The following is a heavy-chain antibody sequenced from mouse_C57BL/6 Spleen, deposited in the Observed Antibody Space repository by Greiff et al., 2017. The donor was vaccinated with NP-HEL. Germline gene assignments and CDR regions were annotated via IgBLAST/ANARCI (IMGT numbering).Heavy chain of an antibody. CDR2: IDPSDSYT. CDR1: GYTFTSYW. CDR3: ARWVVATRYFDY. J-gene: IGHJ2*01. D-gene: IGHD1-1*01. Sequence: QVQLQQPGAELVMPGASVKLSCKASGYTFTSYWMHWVKQRPGQGLEWIGEIDPSDSYTNYNQKFKGKSTLTVDKSSSTAYMQLSSLTSEDSAVYYCARWVVATRYFDYWGKGTTLTVSS. V-gene: IGHV1-69*01.